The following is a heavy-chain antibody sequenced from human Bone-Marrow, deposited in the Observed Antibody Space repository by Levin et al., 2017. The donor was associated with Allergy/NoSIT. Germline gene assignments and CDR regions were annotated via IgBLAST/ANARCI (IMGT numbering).Heavy chain of an antibody. D-gene: IGHD2-15*01. CDR2: FYYSGST. Sequence: KTSETLSLNCTVSGGSIRSYYWTWIRQPPGPGLECIGYFYYSGSTNYNPSLGGRVTMSVDTSNNQFSLKLSSVTAADTAVYYCARRLGSSWYQGALDIWGQGTTVTVSS. J-gene: IGHJ3*02. CDR1: GGSIRSYY. V-gene: IGHV4-59*13. CDR3: ARRLGSSWYQGALDI.